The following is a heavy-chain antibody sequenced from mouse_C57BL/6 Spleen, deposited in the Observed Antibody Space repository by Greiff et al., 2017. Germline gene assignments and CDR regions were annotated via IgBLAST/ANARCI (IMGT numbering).Heavy chain of an antibody. D-gene: IGHD2-4*01. Sequence: QVQLQQPGAELVKPGASVKMSCKASGYTFTSYWITWVKQRPGQGLEWIGDIYPGSGSTNYNEKFKSKATLTVDTSSSTAYMQLSSLTSEDSAVYYCARWRGYDYAFDYWGQGTTLTVSS. CDR1: GYTFTSYW. J-gene: IGHJ2*01. V-gene: IGHV1-55*01. CDR3: ARWRGYDYAFDY. CDR2: IYPGSGST.